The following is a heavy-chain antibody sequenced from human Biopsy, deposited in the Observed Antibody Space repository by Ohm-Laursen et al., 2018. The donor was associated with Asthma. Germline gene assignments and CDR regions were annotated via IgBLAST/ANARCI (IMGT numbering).Heavy chain of an antibody. CDR3: ARHSGNYYAQLNY. Sequence: TLSLTCPVSADSISSNNFYWGWIRQPPGKGLEWIATISYTGSTYYNPSLKSRVTISVETTKNQFPLKLSSVTAADTAVYYCARHSGNYYAQLNYWGQGTLVTVSS. J-gene: IGHJ4*02. CDR1: ADSISSNNFY. V-gene: IGHV4-39*01. D-gene: IGHD1-26*01. CDR2: ISYTGST.